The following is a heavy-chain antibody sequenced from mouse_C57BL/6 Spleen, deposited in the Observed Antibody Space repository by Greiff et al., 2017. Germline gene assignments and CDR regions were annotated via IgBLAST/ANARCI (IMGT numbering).Heavy chain of an antibody. D-gene: IGHD2-3*01. J-gene: IGHJ2*01. CDR3: ARQGYDEGFDY. CDR1: GFTFSSYG. V-gene: IGHV5-6*02. CDR2: ISSGGSYT. Sequence: EVKLVESGGDLVKPGGSLKLSCAASGFTFSSYGMSWVRQTPDKRLEWVATISSGGSYTYYPDSVKGRFTISRDNAKNTLYLQMSSLKSEDTAMYYCARQGYDEGFDYWGQGTTLTVSS.